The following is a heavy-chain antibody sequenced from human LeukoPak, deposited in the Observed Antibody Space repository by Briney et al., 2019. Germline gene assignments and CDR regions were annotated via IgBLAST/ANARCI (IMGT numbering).Heavy chain of an antibody. Sequence: GGSLRLSCAASGFTFSNYEYNWVRQAPGKGLEWVSYISSSGRNIYYADSVKGRFTISRDNAKNSLYLQMNSLRAEDTAVYYCARDLVQLWSKDFWGQGTLVTVSS. V-gene: IGHV3-48*03. CDR3: ARDLVQLWSKDF. J-gene: IGHJ4*02. D-gene: IGHD5-18*01. CDR1: GFTFSNYE. CDR2: ISSSGRNI.